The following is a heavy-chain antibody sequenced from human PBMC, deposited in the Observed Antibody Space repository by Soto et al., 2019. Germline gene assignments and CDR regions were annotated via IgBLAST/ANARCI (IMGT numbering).Heavy chain of an antibody. J-gene: IGHJ6*03. CDR3: ASGSRDYYYYYYMDV. V-gene: IGHV3-23*01. Sequence: GGSLRFSCAASGFTFSSYAMSWVRQAPGKGLEWVSAISGSGGSTYYADSVKGRFTISRDNSKNTLYLQMNSLRAEDTAVYYCASGSRDYYYYYYMDVWGKGTTVTVSS. CDR2: ISGSGGST. D-gene: IGHD3-10*01. CDR1: GFTFSSYA.